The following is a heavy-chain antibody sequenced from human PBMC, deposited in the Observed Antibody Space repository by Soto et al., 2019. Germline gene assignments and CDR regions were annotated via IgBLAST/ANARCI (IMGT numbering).Heavy chain of an antibody. CDR1: GFTFSSYG. J-gene: IGHJ4*02. Sequence: QVQLVESGGGVVQPGRSLRLSCAASGFTFSSYGMHWVRQAPCKGLEWVAVIWYDGSNKYYAESVKGRFTISRDNSKNTVSLQMNRLTAEDTAVYYCARDQSRSWYYFDSWGQGTLVTVSS. CDR2: IWYDGSNK. V-gene: IGHV3-33*01. CDR3: ARDQSRSWYYFDS. D-gene: IGHD6-13*01.